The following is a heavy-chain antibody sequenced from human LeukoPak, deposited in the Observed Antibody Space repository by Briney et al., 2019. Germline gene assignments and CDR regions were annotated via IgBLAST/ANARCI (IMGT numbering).Heavy chain of an antibody. D-gene: IGHD6-13*01. J-gene: IGHJ4*02. CDR3: ARFLTAGSYYFDN. Sequence: LSETLSLTCTVSGSSITTAYFWGWIRQPPGKGLEWIGNIYHSGSTYYNPSLKSRVTLSVDTSKNHFSLRLSSMTAADTAVYYCARFLTAGSYYFDNWGQGTLVTVSS. V-gene: IGHV4-38-2*02. CDR1: GSSITTAYF. CDR2: IYHSGST.